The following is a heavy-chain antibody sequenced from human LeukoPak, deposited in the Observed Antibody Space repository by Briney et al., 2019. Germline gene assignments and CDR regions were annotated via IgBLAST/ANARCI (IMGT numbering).Heavy chain of an antibody. D-gene: IGHD2-2*01. V-gene: IGHV5-10-1*01. CDR2: TDPSDSYT. CDR1: GYSFTSYW. J-gene: IGHJ6*02. CDR3: ARHGSSCSSTSCSNYYYYYYGMDV. Sequence: GESLKISCKGSGYSFTSYWISWVRQMPGKGLEWMGRTDPSDSYTNYSPSFQGHVTISADKSISTAYLQWSSLKASDTAMYYCARHGSSCSSTSCSNYYYYYYGMDVWGQGTTVTVSS.